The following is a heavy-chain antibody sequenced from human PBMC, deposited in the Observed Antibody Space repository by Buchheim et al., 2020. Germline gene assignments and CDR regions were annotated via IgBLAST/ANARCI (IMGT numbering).Heavy chain of an antibody. CDR3: AREGNGYDY. J-gene: IGHJ4*02. Sequence: EVQLVDSGGGLVQPGGSRRLSCVVSGFTFSNYWMSWVRQAPGRGLEWVANIKGDGSQTSYVDSVRGRFTISRDNAEKSLFVQMSSLKDEDTAVYYCAREGNGYDYWGQGTL. CDR2: IKGDGSQT. CDR1: GFTFSNYW. D-gene: IGHD5-24*01. V-gene: IGHV3-7*01.